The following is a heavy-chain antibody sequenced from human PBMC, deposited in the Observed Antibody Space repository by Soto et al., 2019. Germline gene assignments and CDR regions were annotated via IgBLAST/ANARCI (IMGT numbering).Heavy chain of an antibody. J-gene: IGHJ4*02. CDR3: AREPATAKPEGVDF. D-gene: IGHD1-1*01. Sequence: ASVKVSCKASGYTFSDYYIHWVRQAPGQGLEWMGWINPNSGGTKYAPKFQGGVTMTRDASITTAYMELSRLRSGDTAVYYCAREPATAKPEGVDFWGQGTLVTVSS. V-gene: IGHV1-2*02. CDR1: GYTFSDYY. CDR2: INPNSGGT.